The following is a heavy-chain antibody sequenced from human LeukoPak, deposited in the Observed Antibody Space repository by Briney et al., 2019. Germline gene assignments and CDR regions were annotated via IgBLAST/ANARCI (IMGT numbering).Heavy chain of an antibody. CDR2: INHSGST. CDR3: ARVLEGSSGQHWYFDL. J-gene: IGHJ2*01. D-gene: IGHD6-19*01. CDR1: GGSFSGYY. Sequence: PSETLSLTCAVYGGSFSGYYWSWLLQPPGKGLEWIGEINHSGSTNYNPSLKSRVTISVDTSKNQFSLRLSSVSAADTAVYYCARVLEGSSGQHWYFDLWGRGTLVTVSS. V-gene: IGHV4-34*01.